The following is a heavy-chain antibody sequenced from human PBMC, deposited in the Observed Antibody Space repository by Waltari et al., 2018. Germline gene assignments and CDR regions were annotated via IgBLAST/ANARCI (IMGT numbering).Heavy chain of an antibody. J-gene: IGHJ5*02. CDR2: ILPILGIS. D-gene: IGHD4-17*01. V-gene: IGHV1-69*04. Sequence: QVQLVQSGAEVKKPGSSVKVSCKVSGGTFSTYAISWVRQAPGQGLEWMGRILPILGISNYAQNFQGRVTITADKSTSTAYMELNSLRSEDTALYYCARDMDYGDYATWGQGTLVTVSS. CDR1: GGTFSTYA. CDR3: ARDMDYGDYAT.